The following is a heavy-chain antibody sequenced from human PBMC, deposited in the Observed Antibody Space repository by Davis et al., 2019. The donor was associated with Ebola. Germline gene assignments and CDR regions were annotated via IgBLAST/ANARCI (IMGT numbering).Heavy chain of an antibody. Sequence: PGGSLRLSCAASGFTFSSYTMHWVRQAPGKGLEWVALISYDGSNQYYADSVKGRFTISRDNSKNTLYLQMNSLKTEDTAVYYCTRHRDLHNWFDPWGQGTLVTVSS. CDR1: GFTFSSYT. J-gene: IGHJ5*02. CDR3: TRHRDLHNWFDP. V-gene: IGHV3-30-3*01. CDR2: ISYDGSNQ.